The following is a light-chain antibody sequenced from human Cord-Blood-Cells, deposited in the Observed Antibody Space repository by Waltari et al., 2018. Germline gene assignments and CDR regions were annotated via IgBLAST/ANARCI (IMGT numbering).Light chain of an antibody. J-gene: IGLJ1*01. CDR2: VNG. CDR3: QSYDSSLSGSYV. V-gene: IGLV1-40*01. Sequence: QSVLTQPPSVSGAPGQRVTISCTGSSSNIGAGYDVHWYQQLPGTAPKLLIYVNGNRPSGVPDRFSGSKSGTSASLASTGLQAEDEADYYCQSYDSSLSGSYVFGTGTKVTVL. CDR1: SSNIGAGYD.